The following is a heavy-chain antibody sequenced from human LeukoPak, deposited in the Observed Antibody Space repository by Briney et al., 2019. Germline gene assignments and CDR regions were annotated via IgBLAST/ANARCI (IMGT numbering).Heavy chain of an antibody. CDR3: ARDPLTDFWSGYYDY. Sequence: GGPLRLSCGASGFTFSSYAMHCPPQAPGKALVGVAVISYDGSNKCYADSMKGRFTITRDNSKNTLYLQMNSLRAEDTAVYYCARDPLTDFWSGYYDYWGQGTLVTVSS. J-gene: IGHJ4*02. CDR1: GFTFSSYA. D-gene: IGHD3-3*01. V-gene: IGHV3-30*04. CDR2: ISYDGSNK.